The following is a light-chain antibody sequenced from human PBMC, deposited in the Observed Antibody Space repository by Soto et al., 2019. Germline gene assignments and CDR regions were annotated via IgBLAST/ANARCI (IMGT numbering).Light chain of an antibody. CDR1: QSISSD. Sequence: DIQMTQSPSSLSASVGDRVTITCRASQSISSDLNWYQQKPGKAPKLLIYAASSLQSGVPSRFSGGGSGTDFTLTISSLQPEDFATYSCQQSYSTPITFGGGTKVDIK. V-gene: IGKV1-39*01. CDR3: QQSYSTPIT. CDR2: AAS. J-gene: IGKJ4*01.